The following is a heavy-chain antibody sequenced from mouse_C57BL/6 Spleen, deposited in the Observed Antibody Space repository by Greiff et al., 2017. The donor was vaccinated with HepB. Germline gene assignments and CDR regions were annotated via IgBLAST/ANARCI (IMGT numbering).Heavy chain of an antibody. CDR2: INPNNGGT. CDR3: ARDYDAYYFDY. D-gene: IGHD2-4*01. CDR1: GYTFTDYY. J-gene: IGHJ2*01. V-gene: IGHV1-26*01. Sequence: EVQLQQSGPELVKPGASVKISCKASGYTFTDYYMNWVKQSHGKSLEWIGDINPNNGGTSYNQKFKGKATLTVDKSSSTAYMELRSLTSEDSAVYYCARDYDAYYFDYWGQVTTLTVSS.